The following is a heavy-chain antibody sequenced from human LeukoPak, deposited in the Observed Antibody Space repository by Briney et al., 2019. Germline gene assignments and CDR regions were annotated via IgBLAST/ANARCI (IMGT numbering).Heavy chain of an antibody. CDR1: GFTCSSYS. Sequence: GGSLRLSCAASGFTCSSYSMNGVRRAPGKGLEWVSSISSSSSYIYYADSVKGRFTISRDNAKNSLSLQMNSLRTEATPVHTCARGLRGCDYWGQGTLVTVSS. D-gene: IGHD6-19*01. V-gene: IGHV3-21*04. CDR2: ISSSSSYI. J-gene: IGHJ4*02. CDR3: ARGLRGCDY.